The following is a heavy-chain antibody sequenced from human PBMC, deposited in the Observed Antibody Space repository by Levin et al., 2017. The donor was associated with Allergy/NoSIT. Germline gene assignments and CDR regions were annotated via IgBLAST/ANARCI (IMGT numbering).Heavy chain of an antibody. Sequence: HSGGSLRLSCAASGFTFSAYEINWVRQAPGKGLEWISYISISGSTIYYADSVKGRFTITRDNAKNSGFLQMTSLRAEDTAVYYCARKVSGTTWFDPWGQGTLVAVSS. CDR2: ISISGSTI. CDR3: ARKVSGTTWFDP. J-gene: IGHJ5*02. CDR1: GFTFSAYE. V-gene: IGHV3-48*03. D-gene: IGHD6-19*01.